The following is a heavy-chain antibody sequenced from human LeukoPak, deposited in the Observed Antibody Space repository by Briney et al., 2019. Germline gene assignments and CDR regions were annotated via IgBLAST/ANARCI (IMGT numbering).Heavy chain of an antibody. Sequence: PSQTLSLTCTVSGGSISSGGYYWSWIRQPPGKGLEWIGEINHSGSTNYNPSLKSRVTISVDTSKNQFSLKLSSVTAADTAVYYCARAAVSYSSSWYWFDPWGQGTLATVSS. CDR2: INHSGST. J-gene: IGHJ5*02. V-gene: IGHV4-30-2*01. CDR3: ARAAVSYSSSWYWFDP. D-gene: IGHD6-13*01. CDR1: GGSISSGGYY.